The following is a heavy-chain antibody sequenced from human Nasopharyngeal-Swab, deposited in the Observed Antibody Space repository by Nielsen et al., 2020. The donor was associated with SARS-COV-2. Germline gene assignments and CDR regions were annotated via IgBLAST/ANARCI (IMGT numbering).Heavy chain of an antibody. D-gene: IGHD6-13*01. CDR2: ISWNSGSI. Sequence: VRPGPGEGLEWVSGISWNSGSIGYADSVKGRFTISRDNAKNSLYLQMNSLRAEDTALYYCAKGVAAALPPGMDVWGQGTTVTVSS. V-gene: IGHV3-9*01. CDR3: AKGVAAALPPGMDV. J-gene: IGHJ6*02.